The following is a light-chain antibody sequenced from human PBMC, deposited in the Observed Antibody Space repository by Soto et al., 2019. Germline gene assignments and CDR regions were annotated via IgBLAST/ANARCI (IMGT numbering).Light chain of an antibody. CDR3: HQYGSSPPT. CDR2: AAS. J-gene: IGKJ2*01. CDR1: QSVSSNY. Sequence: EIVLTQSPGTLSLSPGERVTLSCRASQSVSSNYLAWYQQKLGQAPRLLIYAASSRATGVPDRFSGSGSGTGFTLTNTRLQPEVFAVHSCHQYGSSPPTFGRGTKLEIK. V-gene: IGKV3-20*01.